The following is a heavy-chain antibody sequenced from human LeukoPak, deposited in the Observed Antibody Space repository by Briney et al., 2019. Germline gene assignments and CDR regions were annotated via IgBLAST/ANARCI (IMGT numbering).Heavy chain of an antibody. V-gene: IGHV3-30*04. CDR3: AREGDGGYGAYFDY. CDR2: ISYDGSNK. J-gene: IGHJ4*02. CDR1: GFTFSSYA. D-gene: IGHD4-17*01. Sequence: PGGSLRLSCAASGFTFSSYAMHWVRQAPGKGLEWVAVISYDGSNKYYADSVKGRFTISRDNSKNTLYLQMNSLRAEDTAVYYCAREGDGGYGAYFDYWGQGTLVTVSS.